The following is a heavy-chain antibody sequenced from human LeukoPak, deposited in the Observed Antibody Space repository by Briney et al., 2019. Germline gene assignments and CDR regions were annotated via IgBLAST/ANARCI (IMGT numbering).Heavy chain of an antibody. Sequence: SETLSLTCTVSGGSISSYYWSWIRQPPGKGVEWIAYINYSGSTNYNPSLKSRVTISVDTSKNHFSQTLSSVTAADTAVYYCARFGGPHAFDIWGQGTMVTVSS. CDR3: ARFGGPHAFDI. CDR2: INYSGST. D-gene: IGHD3-3*01. V-gene: IGHV4-59*01. CDR1: GGSISSYY. J-gene: IGHJ3*02.